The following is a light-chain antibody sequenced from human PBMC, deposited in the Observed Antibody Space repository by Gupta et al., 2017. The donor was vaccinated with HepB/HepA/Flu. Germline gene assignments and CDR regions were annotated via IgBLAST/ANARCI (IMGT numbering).Light chain of an antibody. J-gene: IGKJ4*01. V-gene: IGKV3-11*01. CDR3: QHRSTWPLT. Sequence: EIVLTQSPATLSLSPGERATLSCRASQSVSSYLAWYQQKPGQAPRLLIYDASNRATGIPARFSGSGSGTEFTLTISSLEPEDFAIYYCQHRSTWPLTFGRGTKVEIK. CDR2: DAS. CDR1: QSVSSY.